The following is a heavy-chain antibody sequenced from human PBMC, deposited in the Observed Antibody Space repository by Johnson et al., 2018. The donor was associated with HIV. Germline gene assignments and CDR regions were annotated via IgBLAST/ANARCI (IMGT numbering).Heavy chain of an antibody. CDR3: ARDTPFDI. J-gene: IGHJ3*02. V-gene: IGHV3-53*01. CDR1: GFTVSSNY. Sequence: VQLVESGGGLIQPGGSLRLSCAASGFTVSSNYMSWVRQAPGKGLEWISYISSGGSTYYADSVKGRFTISRDNSKKTLYLQMNSLRAEDTAVYYCARDTPFDIWGQGTMVTVSS. CDR2: ISSGGST.